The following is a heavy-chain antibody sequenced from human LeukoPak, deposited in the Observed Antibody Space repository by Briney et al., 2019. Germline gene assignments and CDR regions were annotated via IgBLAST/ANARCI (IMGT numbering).Heavy chain of an antibody. V-gene: IGHV1-46*01. CDR1: GYTFTSYY. Sequence: ASVKVSCKASGYTFTSYYMHWVRQAPGQGLEWRGIRNPSGGSTSYAQKFQGRVTMTRDMSTSTVYMELSSLRSEDTAVYYCARARYDSSGYYTDQDFDYWGQGTLVTVSS. CDR2: RNPSGGST. D-gene: IGHD3-22*01. CDR3: ARARYDSSGYYTDQDFDY. J-gene: IGHJ4*02.